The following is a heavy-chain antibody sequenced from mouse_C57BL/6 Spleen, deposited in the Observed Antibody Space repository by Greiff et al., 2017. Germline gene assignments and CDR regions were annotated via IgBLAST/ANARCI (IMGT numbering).Heavy chain of an antibody. D-gene: IGHD1-1*01. V-gene: IGHV5-4*03. CDR3: ARASFITTIVGGDFDY. CDR2: ISDGGSDT. CDR1: GFTFSNYA. J-gene: IGHJ2*01. Sequence: EVKLMESGGGLVKPGGSLKLSCAASGFTFSNYAMSWVRQTPEKRLEWVATISDGGSDTYYPDNVNGRFTISRDNAKNNLYLQMSHLKTEDRAMYYCARASFITTIVGGDFDYWGQGTTLTVSS.